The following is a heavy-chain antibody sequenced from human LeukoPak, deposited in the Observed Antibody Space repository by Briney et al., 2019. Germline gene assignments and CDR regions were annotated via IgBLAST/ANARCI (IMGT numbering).Heavy chain of an antibody. V-gene: IGHV3-7*04. CDR3: ARGQWLPPETGYFDY. Sequence: GGSLRLSCAASGFTFSSYGMHWVRQAPGKGLEWVANIKQDGSEKYYVDPVKGRFTISRDNAKNSLYLQMNSLRAEDTAVYYCARGQWLPPETGYFDYWGQGTLVTVSS. D-gene: IGHD6-19*01. CDR1: GFTFSSYG. J-gene: IGHJ4*02. CDR2: IKQDGSEK.